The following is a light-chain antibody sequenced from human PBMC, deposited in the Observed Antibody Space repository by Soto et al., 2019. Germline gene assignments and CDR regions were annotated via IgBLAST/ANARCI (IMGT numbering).Light chain of an antibody. Sequence: DIEMTQSPSSLSASVGDRVTITCRASQSISTFLNWYQQKRGKAPKLLIHGASGLQSGVPLRFSSSGSGTDFSLTISSLQPEDFATYYCQQSYSTLLSFGGGTRVEIK. CDR1: QSISTF. CDR3: QQSYSTLLS. CDR2: GAS. J-gene: IGKJ4*01. V-gene: IGKV1-39*01.